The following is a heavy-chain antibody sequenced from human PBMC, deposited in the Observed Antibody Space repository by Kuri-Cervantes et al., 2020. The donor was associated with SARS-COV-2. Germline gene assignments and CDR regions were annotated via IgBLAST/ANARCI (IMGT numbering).Heavy chain of an antibody. Sequence: GSLRLSCTVSGGSISSYYWSWIRQPAGKGLEWIGRIYTSGGTNYNPSLKSRVTMSVDTSKNQFSLKLSSVTAADTAVYYCARFFDYWGQGTLVTVSS. CDR1: GGSISSYY. CDR3: ARFFDY. J-gene: IGHJ4*02. CDR2: IYTSGGT. V-gene: IGHV4-4*07.